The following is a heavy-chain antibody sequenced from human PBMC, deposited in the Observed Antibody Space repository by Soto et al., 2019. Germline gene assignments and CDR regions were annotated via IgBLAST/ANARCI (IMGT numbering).Heavy chain of an antibody. Sequence: GASVKVSCKASGYTFTSYAMHWVRQAPGQGLEWMGRIIPILGIANYAQKFQGRVTITADKSTSTAYMELSSLRSEDTAVYYCARWRAHIVATTHDYYYYGMDVWGQGTTVTVSS. CDR3: ARWRAHIVATTHDYYYYGMDV. CDR1: GYTFTSYA. D-gene: IGHD5-12*01. J-gene: IGHJ6*02. CDR2: IIPILGIA. V-gene: IGHV1-69*04.